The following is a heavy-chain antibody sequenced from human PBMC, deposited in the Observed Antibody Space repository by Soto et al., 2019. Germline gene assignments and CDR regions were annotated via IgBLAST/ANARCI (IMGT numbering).Heavy chain of an antibody. Sequence: GGSLRLSCAASGFTLSAYAMAWVRQTPGKGLEWVSSISGNSDYTFYADSVKGRFTIFRDNSKNTLYLEMNSLRVEDTAVYYCASPKVTSSWSSDYWGQGTLVTVSS. J-gene: IGHJ4*02. CDR1: GFTLSAYA. CDR3: ASPKVTSSWSSDY. CDR2: ISGNSDYT. D-gene: IGHD6-13*01. V-gene: IGHV3-23*01.